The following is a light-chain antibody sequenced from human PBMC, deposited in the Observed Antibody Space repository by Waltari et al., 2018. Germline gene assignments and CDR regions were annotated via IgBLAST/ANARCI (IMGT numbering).Light chain of an antibody. V-gene: IGKV4-1*01. CDR3: QQYYSAPNT. CDR1: QGVFHTNNKNY. J-gene: IGKJ2*01. Sequence: DIVMTQSPDSLAVSLGERATINGKSSQGVFHTNNKNYLAWYQQKPGHPPKLLIYWASTRESGVPDRFSGSGSGTDFTLAISSLQAEDVAVYYCQQYYSAPNTFGQGTNVEIK. CDR2: WAS.